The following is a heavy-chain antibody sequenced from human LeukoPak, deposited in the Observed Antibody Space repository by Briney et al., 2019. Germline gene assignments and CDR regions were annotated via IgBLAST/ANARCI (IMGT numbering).Heavy chain of an antibody. V-gene: IGHV4-4*07. CDR3: AGSAFRGYYGMDV. J-gene: IGHJ6*02. CDR2: IYSSGST. Sequence: PSETLSLTCTVSGGSISSYYWSWIRQPAGKGLEWIGRIYSSGSTNYSPSLKSRLTMSVDTSKNQFSLKLSSVTAADTAVYYCAGSAFRGYYGMDVWGPGATVTVSS. CDR1: GGSISSYY.